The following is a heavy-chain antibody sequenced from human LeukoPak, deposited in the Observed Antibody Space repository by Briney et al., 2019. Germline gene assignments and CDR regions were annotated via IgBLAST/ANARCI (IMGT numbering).Heavy chain of an antibody. CDR1: GGSISSSGYY. J-gene: IGHJ4*02. V-gene: IGHV4-39*01. D-gene: IGHD6-19*01. CDR3: ARGDSSGWPFDY. CDR2: IYYSGST. Sequence: PSETLSLTCTVSGGSISSSGYYWGWIRQPPGKGLEWIGSIYYSGSTYSNPSLKSRVTISVDTSKNQFSLKLSSVTAADTAVYYCARGDSSGWPFDYWGQGTLVTVSS.